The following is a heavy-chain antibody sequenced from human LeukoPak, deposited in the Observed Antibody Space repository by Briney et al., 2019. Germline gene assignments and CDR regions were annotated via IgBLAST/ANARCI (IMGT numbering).Heavy chain of an antibody. Sequence: GGSLRLSCAASGFTFNTYCMSWVRQAPGKGLEWVANINQVGSEKFYVDSVGGRFTMSRDNTKNSLDLQMNSLRAEDTAVYYCVRYKSGTGRTAAFDVWGRGTMVTVSS. CDR2: INQVGSEK. CDR1: GFTFNTYC. CDR3: VRYKSGTGRTAAFDV. J-gene: IGHJ3*01. V-gene: IGHV3-7*01. D-gene: IGHD3-10*01.